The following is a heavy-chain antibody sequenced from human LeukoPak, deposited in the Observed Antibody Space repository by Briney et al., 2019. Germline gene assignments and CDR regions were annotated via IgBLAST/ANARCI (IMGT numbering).Heavy chain of an antibody. CDR3: ARGLAAAAAVTIDY. CDR2: IIPIFGTT. J-gene: IGHJ4*02. D-gene: IGHD6-13*01. V-gene: IGHV1-69*13. Sequence: SVKVSCKASGGTFSSYAIYWVRQAPGQGLEWMAGIIPIFGTTKYAQKFQGRVTITADESTSTAYMQLSSLRSEDTAVYYCARGLAAAAAVTIDYWGQGTLVTVSS. CDR1: GGTFSSYA.